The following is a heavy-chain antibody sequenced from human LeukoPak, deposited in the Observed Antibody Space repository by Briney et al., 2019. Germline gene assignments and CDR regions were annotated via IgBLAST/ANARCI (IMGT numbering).Heavy chain of an antibody. V-gene: IGHV3-30*01. CDR2: ISYDGSNK. CDR1: GFTFSSYA. CDR3: ARWRHSSGYYYDD. D-gene: IGHD3-22*01. J-gene: IGHJ4*02. Sequence: PGRSLRLSCAASGFTFSSYAMHWVRQAPGKGLEWVAVISYDGSNKHYADSVKGRFTISRDNSKNTLYLQMNSLRAEDTAVYYCARWRHSSGYYYDDWGQGTLVTVSS.